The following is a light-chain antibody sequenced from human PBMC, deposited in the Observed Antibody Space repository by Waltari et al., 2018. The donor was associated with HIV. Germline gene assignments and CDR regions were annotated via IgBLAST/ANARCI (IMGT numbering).Light chain of an antibody. CDR2: WAS. J-gene: IGKJ4*01. CDR1: RSIFYNRNY. Sequence: DIVMTKSPDSLAVSLRARATFNCTSSRSIFYNRNYLAWHQKKPGHPPKVLIYWASTRAVRVPDRFSGGGSGTDFTLTISRVQADDVATYYCQQHYILRSTFGGGTKIEI. CDR3: QQHYILRST. V-gene: IGKV4-1*01.